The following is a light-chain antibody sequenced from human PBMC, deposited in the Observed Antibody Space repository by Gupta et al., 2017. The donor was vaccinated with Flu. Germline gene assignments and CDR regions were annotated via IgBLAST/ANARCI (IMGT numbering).Light chain of an antibody. CDR3: QQYGSSPPEPT. CDR2: GAS. Sequence: EIVLTQSPGTLSLSPGARATLSCRASQSVSSSYLAWYQQKPGQAPRLLIYGASSRATGIPDRFSGSGSGTDFTLTISRLEPEDFAVYYCQQYGSSPPEPTFGGGTKVEIK. CDR1: QSVSSSY. J-gene: IGKJ4*01. V-gene: IGKV3-20*01.